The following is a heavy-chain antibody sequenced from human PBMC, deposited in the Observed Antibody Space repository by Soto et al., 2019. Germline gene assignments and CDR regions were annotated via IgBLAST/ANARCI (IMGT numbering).Heavy chain of an antibody. CDR2: IYYTGST. CDR1: GGSISNYY. Sequence: SETLSLTCTVSGGSISNYYWSWIRQPPGMGLEWIGYIYYTGSTNYNPSLKSRVTISVDTSKNQFSLKLSSVTAADTAVYYCAREVGATQYSYYGMDVWGQGTTVTVSS. V-gene: IGHV4-59*01. J-gene: IGHJ6*02. D-gene: IGHD1-26*01. CDR3: AREVGATQYSYYGMDV.